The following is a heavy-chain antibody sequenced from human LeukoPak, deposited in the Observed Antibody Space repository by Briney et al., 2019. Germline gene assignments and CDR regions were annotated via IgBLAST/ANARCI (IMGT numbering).Heavy chain of an antibody. J-gene: IGHJ3*02. Sequence: SETPSLTCTVSGGSISSGDYYWSWIRQPPGKGLEWIGYIYYSGSTNYNPSLKSRVTISVDTSKNQFSLKLSSVTAADTAVYYCARNQYYYDSSAADAFDIWGQGTMVTVSS. CDR1: GGSISSGDYY. D-gene: IGHD3-22*01. V-gene: IGHV4-30-4*08. CDR2: IYYSGST. CDR3: ARNQYYYDSSAADAFDI.